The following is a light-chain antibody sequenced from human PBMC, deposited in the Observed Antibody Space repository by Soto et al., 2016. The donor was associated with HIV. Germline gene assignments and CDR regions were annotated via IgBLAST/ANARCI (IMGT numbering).Light chain of an antibody. CDR3: QVWDSSLDLWV. J-gene: IGLJ3*02. CDR1: NIGSKS. Sequence: SYELTQPPSVSVAPGKTARITCGGNNIGSKSVHWYQQRPGQAPVLVVYDDSDRPLGIPERFSGSNSGNTATLTISRVEAGDEADYYCQVWDSSLDLWVFGGGTKLTVL. V-gene: IGLV3-21*03. CDR2: DDS.